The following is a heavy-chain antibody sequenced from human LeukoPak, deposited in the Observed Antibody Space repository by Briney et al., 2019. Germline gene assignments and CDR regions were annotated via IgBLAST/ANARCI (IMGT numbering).Heavy chain of an antibody. CDR1: GGSFSGYY. CDR3: ARGLVLLWFGEPRTDMDV. D-gene: IGHD3-10*01. Sequence: KPSETLSLTCAVYGGSFSGYYWSWIRQPPGKGLEWIGEINHSGSTNYNPSLKSRVTISVDTSKNQFSLKLSSVTAADTAVYYCARGLVLLWFGEPRTDMDVWGKGTTATVSS. J-gene: IGHJ6*03. CDR2: INHSGST. V-gene: IGHV4-34*01.